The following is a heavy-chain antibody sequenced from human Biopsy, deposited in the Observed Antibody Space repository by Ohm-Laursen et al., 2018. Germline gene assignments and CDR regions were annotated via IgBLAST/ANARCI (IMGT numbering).Heavy chain of an antibody. Sequence: ASVKVSCKASGFGFTGYYIHWVRQAPGQGLEWMGWISPKSGGTNYAQKFQGNITMTKNTSMSTAYMEMSRLRSDDTAVYYCALQSVAQMKNFDYWGQGTLVTVSS. CDR2: ISPKSGGT. J-gene: IGHJ4*02. D-gene: IGHD4-23*01. CDR3: ALQSVAQMKNFDY. CDR1: GFGFTGYY. V-gene: IGHV1-2*02.